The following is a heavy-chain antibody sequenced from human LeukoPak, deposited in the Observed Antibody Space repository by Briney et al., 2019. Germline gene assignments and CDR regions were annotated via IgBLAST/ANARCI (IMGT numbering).Heavy chain of an antibody. V-gene: IGHV3-7*03. CDR2: IKQDGSQK. J-gene: IGHJ4*02. CDR1: GFTSSSHY. Sequence: GGSLRLSCVASGFTSSSHYMSWVRQVPGKGLEWVANIKQDGSQKSYVDSVKGRFTISRDNAKNSLYLQVNSLRVEDTAIYYCARAAEFVADFDSWGQGTLVTVSS. CDR3: ARAAEFVADFDS. D-gene: IGHD2-15*01.